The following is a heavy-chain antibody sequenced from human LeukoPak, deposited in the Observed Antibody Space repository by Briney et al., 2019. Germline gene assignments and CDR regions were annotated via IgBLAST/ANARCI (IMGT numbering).Heavy chain of an antibody. D-gene: IGHD3-10*01. CDR2: IYHSRST. CDR3: ARLKDYYGSGSYDNRHAFDI. CDR1: GGSISSSNW. J-gene: IGHJ3*02. V-gene: IGHV4-4*02. Sequence: SGTLSLTCAVSGGSISSSNWWSWVRKPPGKGLEWIGEIYHSRSTNYNPSLKSRVTISVDTSKNQFSLKLSSVTAADTAVYYCARLKDYYGSGSYDNRHAFDIWGQGTMVSVSS.